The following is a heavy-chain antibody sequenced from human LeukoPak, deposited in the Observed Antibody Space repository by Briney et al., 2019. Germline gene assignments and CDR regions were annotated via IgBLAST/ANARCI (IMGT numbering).Heavy chain of an antibody. CDR1: GFTFSNFA. Sequence: PGRSLRPSCAASGFTFSNFAIHWVRQAPDKGLEWVAVVSSDGSKKYYADSVKGRFIISRDNSKNTLSLQMNSLRTDDTAVYYCARGHRRTVFGVVIRTLGAFDIWGQGTMVTVSS. CDR2: VSSDGSKK. D-gene: IGHD3-3*01. V-gene: IGHV3-30*04. J-gene: IGHJ3*02. CDR3: ARGHRRTVFGVVIRTLGAFDI.